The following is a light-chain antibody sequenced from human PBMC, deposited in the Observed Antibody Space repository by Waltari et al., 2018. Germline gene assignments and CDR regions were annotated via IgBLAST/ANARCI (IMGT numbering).Light chain of an antibody. J-gene: IGKJ1*01. V-gene: IGKV3-20*01. CDR3: QHYLRLPVT. CDR2: GAS. CDR1: QSVTRA. Sequence: EIVLPQSPATLSLSPGESATLSCRTSQSVTRAVAWYQQKPGQAPRLLIYGASNSVTGIPDRFSGSGSGTDFSLTISSLEPEDFAVYYCQHYLRLPVTFGQGTKVEVK.